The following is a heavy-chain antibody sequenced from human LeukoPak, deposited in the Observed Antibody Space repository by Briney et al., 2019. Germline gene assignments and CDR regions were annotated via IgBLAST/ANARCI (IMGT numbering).Heavy chain of an antibody. J-gene: IGHJ4*02. CDR2: IYYSGST. D-gene: IGHD1-26*01. V-gene: IGHV4-59*12. CDR1: GGSITSYH. Sequence: SETLSLTCTVSGGSITSYHWSWIRQPPGKGLGWIGHIYYSGSTNYNPSLKSRVTISIDMSTNQFSLNLRSVTAADTAVYFCGRESRIVGTTSVWYYFDYWGQGTLVTVSS. CDR3: GRESRIVGTTSVWYYFDY.